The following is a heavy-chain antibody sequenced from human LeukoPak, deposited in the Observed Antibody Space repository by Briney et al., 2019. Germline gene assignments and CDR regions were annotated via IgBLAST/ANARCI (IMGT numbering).Heavy chain of an antibody. CDR1: GGSIISYY. CDR3: ARHATSSTSGPPYDY. V-gene: IGHV4-39*01. Sequence: ASETLSLTCTVSGGSIISYYWGWIRQPPGKGLEWIGSIYHSGSMYASLKSRVTISVDTSKNQFSLKMSSVTAADTAVYYCARHATSSTSGPPYDYWGQGTLVTVSS. J-gene: IGHJ4*02. D-gene: IGHD5-24*01. CDR2: IYHSGSM.